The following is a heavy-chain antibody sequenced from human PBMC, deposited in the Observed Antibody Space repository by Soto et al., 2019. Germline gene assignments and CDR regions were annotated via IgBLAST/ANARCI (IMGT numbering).Heavy chain of an antibody. V-gene: IGHV3-23*01. CDR1: GFIFGNYM. CDR2: IRDGGEST. Sequence: EVQLLESGGGLVQPGESLRLSCAVSGFIFGNYMMTWVRQAPGKGLEWVSTIRDGGESTYYADSVKGRFTISRDNSKNTLYLQMDSLGVYDTAVYYCAPHVHCSGGSCHYDAFDIRGQGTMVTVSS. D-gene: IGHD2-15*01. CDR3: APHVHCSGGSCHYDAFDI. J-gene: IGHJ3*02.